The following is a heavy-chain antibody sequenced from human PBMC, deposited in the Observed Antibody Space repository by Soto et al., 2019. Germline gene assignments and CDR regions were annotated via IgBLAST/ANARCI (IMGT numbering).Heavy chain of an antibody. J-gene: IGHJ3*02. CDR3: ARGPYYDYIWGSYRSGAFDI. CDR2: IGTAGDT. Sequence: GGSLRLSCAASGFTFSSYDMHWVRQATGKGLEWVSAIGTAGDTYYPGSVKGRFTSSRENAKNSLYLQMNSLRAGDTAVYYCARGPYYDYIWGSYRSGAFDIWGQGTMVTVSS. D-gene: IGHD3-16*02. V-gene: IGHV3-13*01. CDR1: GFTFSSYD.